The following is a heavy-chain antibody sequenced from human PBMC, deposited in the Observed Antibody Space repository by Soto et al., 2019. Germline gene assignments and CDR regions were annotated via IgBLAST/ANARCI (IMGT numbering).Heavy chain of an antibody. V-gene: IGHV3-33*01. J-gene: IGHJ4*02. CDR3: ARDSNPSIAVAGYYFDY. D-gene: IGHD6-19*01. CDR2: IWYDGSNK. CDR1: GFTFSSYG. Sequence: GGSLRLSCAASGFTFSSYGMHWVRQAPGKGLEWVAVIWYDGSNKYYADSVKGRFTISRDNSKNTLYLQMNSLRAEDTAVYYCARDSNPSIAVAGYYFDYWGQGTLVTVSS.